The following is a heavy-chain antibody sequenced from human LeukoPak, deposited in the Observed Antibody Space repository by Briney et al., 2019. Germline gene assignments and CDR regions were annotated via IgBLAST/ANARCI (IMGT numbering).Heavy chain of an antibody. CDR3: ARRVAGTRFSSEYYFDY. CDR1: GGSISSYY. V-gene: IGHV4-4*07. J-gene: IGHJ4*02. CDR2: IYTSGST. Sequence: TSETLSLTCTVSGGSISSYYWSWIRQPAGKGLEWIGRIYTSGSTNYNPSLKSRVTMSVDTSKNQFSLKLSSVTAADTAVYYCARRVAGTRFSSEYYFDYWGQGTLVTVSS. D-gene: IGHD6-19*01.